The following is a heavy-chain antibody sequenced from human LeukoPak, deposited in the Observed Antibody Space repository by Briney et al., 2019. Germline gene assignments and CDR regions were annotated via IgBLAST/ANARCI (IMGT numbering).Heavy chain of an antibody. CDR3: ARGYDSSGYYLPYFDY. Sequence: SETLSLTCTVSGGSISSYYWSWIRQPPGKGLEWIGYIYYSGSTNYNPSLKSRVTISVDTSKNQFSLKLSSVTAADTAVYYRARGYDSSGYYLPYFDYWGQGTLVTVSS. J-gene: IGHJ4*02. CDR2: IYYSGST. CDR1: GGSISSYY. D-gene: IGHD3-22*01. V-gene: IGHV4-59*01.